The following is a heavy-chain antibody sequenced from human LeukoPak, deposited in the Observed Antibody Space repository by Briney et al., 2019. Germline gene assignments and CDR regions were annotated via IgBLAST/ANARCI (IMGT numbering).Heavy chain of an antibody. D-gene: IGHD2-2*01. CDR3: ARNYCSTTSCFLFHY. J-gene: IGHJ4*02. Sequence: SETLSLTCTVSGGSINSSSYYWGCIRQPPGKGLEWLGSIYYDGSTYYNPSLKSRVTLSVDTSKSQFSLKLNSVTAADTAVYYCARNYCSTTSCFLFHYWGEGTLVTVSS. V-gene: IGHV4-39*07. CDR1: GGSINSSSYY. CDR2: IYYDGST.